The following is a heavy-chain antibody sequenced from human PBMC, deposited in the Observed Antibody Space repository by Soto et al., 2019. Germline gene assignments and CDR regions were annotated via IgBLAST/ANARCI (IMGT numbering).Heavy chain of an antibody. V-gene: IGHV3-21*01. CDR2: ISSSSSYI. J-gene: IGHJ4*02. CDR1: GFTFSSYS. CDR3: ARDPGYSSGWYYFDY. D-gene: IGHD6-19*01. Sequence: EVQLVESGGGLVKPGGSLRLSCAASGFTFSSYSMNWVRQAPGTGLEWVSSISSSSSYIYYADSVKGGFTISRDNAKISLSLQMNSLRAEDTAVYYCARDPGYSSGWYYFDYWGQGTLVTVSS.